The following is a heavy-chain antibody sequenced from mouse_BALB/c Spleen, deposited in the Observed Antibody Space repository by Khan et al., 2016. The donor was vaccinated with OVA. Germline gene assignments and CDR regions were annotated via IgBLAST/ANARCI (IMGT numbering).Heavy chain of an antibody. V-gene: IGHV1S132*01. CDR3: ARGYVGNYEFAY. J-gene: IGHJ3*01. D-gene: IGHD2-1*01. Sequence: QIQLVQSGAELVKPGASVKLSCKTSGYTFTSYWIQWVKQRPGQGLGWIGQIFPGTGTTYSNENFKAKATLTVDTSSSTAYMQLSSLTSEDSAVYFCARGYVGNYEFAYWGQGTLVTVSA. CDR1: GYTFTSYW. CDR2: IFPGTGTT.